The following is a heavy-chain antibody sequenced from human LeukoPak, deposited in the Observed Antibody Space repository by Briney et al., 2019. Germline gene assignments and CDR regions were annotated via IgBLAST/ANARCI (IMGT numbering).Heavy chain of an antibody. J-gene: IGHJ5*02. V-gene: IGHV4-59*01. D-gene: IGHD3-10*01. CDR2: IYYSGST. Sequence: PSGTLSLTCTVSGGSISSYYWSWIRQPPGKGLEWIGYIYYSGSTNYNPSLKSRVTISVDTSKNQFSLKLSSVTAADTAVYYCAGSWGSGSYDWFDPWGQGTLVTVSS. CDR3: AGSWGSGSYDWFDP. CDR1: GGSISSYY.